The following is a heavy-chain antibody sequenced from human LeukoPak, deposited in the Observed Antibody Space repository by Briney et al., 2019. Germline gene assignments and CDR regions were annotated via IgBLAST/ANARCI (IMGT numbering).Heavy chain of an antibody. V-gene: IGHV4-59*01. CDR2: IYYSGST. D-gene: IGHD1-26*01. J-gene: IGHJ4*02. Sequence: PSETLSLNCTVSGGSISSYYWSWIRQPPGKGLEWIGYIYYSGSTNYNPSLKSRVTISVDTSKNQFSLKLSSVTAADTAVYYCAREGLPYSGRDKAVFDYWGQGTLVTVSS. CDR1: GGSISSYY. CDR3: AREGLPYSGRDKAVFDY.